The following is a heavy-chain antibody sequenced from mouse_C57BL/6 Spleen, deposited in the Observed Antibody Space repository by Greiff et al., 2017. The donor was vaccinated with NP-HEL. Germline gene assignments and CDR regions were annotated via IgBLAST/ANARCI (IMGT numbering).Heavy chain of an antibody. CDR1: GYTFTSYW. J-gene: IGHJ3*01. CDR2: IDPSDSET. D-gene: IGHD1-1*01. V-gene: IGHV1-52*01. Sequence: QVQLQQPGAELVRPGSSVKLSCKASGYTFTSYWMHWVKQRPIQGLEWIGNIDPSDSETHYNQKFKDKATLTVDKSSSTAYMQLSSLTSEDSAVYYCARSGLYYGSSPAWFAYWGQGTLVTVSA. CDR3: ARSGLYYGSSPAWFAY.